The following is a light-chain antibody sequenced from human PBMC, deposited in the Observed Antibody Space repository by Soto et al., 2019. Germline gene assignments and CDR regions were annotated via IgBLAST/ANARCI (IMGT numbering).Light chain of an antibody. CDR2: LGS. Sequence: DIVMTQSPLSLPVTPGEPASISCRSSQSLLHSNGYNYLDWYLQKPGQSPQLLIYLGSNRASGVPGRFSGSGSGTDFTLKISRVEAEHVGVYYCMRALRLWTFGQGTKVEIK. V-gene: IGKV2-28*01. CDR1: QSLLHSNGYNY. J-gene: IGKJ1*01. CDR3: MRALRLWT.